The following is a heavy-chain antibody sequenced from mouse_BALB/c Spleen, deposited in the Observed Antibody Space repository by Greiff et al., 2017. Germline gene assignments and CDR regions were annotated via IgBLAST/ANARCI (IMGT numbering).Heavy chain of an antibody. Sequence: EVQLQQSGPGLVKPSQSLSLTCTVTGYSITSDYAWNWIRQFPGNKLEWMGYISYSGSTSYNPSLKSRISITRDTSKNQFFLQLNSVTTEDTATYYCARGGGLRRALYAMDYWGQGTSVTVSS. CDR2: ISYSGST. J-gene: IGHJ4*01. CDR3: ARGGGLRRALYAMDY. CDR1: GYSITSDYA. D-gene: IGHD2-4*01. V-gene: IGHV3-2*02.